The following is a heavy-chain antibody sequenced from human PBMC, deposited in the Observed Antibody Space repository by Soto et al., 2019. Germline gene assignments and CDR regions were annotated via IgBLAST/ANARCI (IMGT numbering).Heavy chain of an antibody. D-gene: IGHD6-13*01. V-gene: IGHV3-74*01. CDR1: GFTFSRYW. CDR2: INSDGSST. Sequence: EVQLVESGGGLVQPGGSLRLSCAASGFTFSRYWMHWVRQAPGKGLVWVSRINSDGSSTSYADSGKGRITISRDNAKNTLYLKMNSLRAEDTAVYYCARVRSSSWYESYYSYYGMDVWGQGTTVTVSS. J-gene: IGHJ6*02. CDR3: ARVRSSSWYESYYSYYGMDV.